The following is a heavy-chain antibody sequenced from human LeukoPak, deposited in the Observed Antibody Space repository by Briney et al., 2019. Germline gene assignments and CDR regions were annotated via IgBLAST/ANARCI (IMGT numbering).Heavy chain of an antibody. D-gene: IGHD3-10*01. Sequence: ASVKVSCKASGYTFTSYGISWVRQAPGQGLEWMGWISAYNGNTNYAQKLQGRVTMTTDTSTSTAYMELRSLRSDDTAVYYCARDAELLWFGELLSSNYYYYYYMDVWGKGTTVTISS. V-gene: IGHV1-18*01. CDR1: GYTFTSYG. CDR3: ARDAELLWFGELLSSNYYYYYYMDV. CDR2: ISAYNGNT. J-gene: IGHJ6*03.